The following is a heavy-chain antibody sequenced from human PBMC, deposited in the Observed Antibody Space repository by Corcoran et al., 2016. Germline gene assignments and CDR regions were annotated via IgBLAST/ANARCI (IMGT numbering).Heavy chain of an antibody. Sequence: QRQLQETGPGLVKPSETLSLTFTVAGGSSSSSSYYWGWSREPPGKGLEWIGSIYYSGSTYYNPSLKSRVTISVDTSKNQFSLKLSSVTAADTAVYYCAVERESYSSGWFFDYWGQGTLVTVSS. CDR3: AVERESYSSGWFFDY. J-gene: IGHJ4*02. CDR1: GGSSSSSSYY. CDR2: IYYSGST. V-gene: IGHV4-39*01. D-gene: IGHD6-19*01.